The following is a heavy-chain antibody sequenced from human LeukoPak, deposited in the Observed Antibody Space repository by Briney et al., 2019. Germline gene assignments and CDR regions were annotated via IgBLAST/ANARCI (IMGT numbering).Heavy chain of an antibody. CDR3: ARDLDGYSPYYFDY. Sequence: SETLSLTCTASGGSISSYYWSWIRQPPGKGLEWIGYIYYSGSTNYNPSLKSRVTISVDTSKNQFSLKLSSVTAADTAVYYCARDLDGYSPYYFDYWGQGTLVTVSS. CDR1: GGSISSYY. V-gene: IGHV4-59*01. J-gene: IGHJ4*02. D-gene: IGHD3-22*01. CDR2: IYYSGST.